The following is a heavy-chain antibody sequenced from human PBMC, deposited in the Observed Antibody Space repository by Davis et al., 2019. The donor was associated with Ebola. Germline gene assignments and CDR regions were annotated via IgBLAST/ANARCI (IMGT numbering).Heavy chain of an antibody. CDR3: ARDDIVVVPAAALFYSYHGMDV. D-gene: IGHD2-2*01. CDR1: GFTVSSNY. Sequence: GESLKISCAASGFTVSSNYMSWVRQAPGKGLEWVSVIYSGGSTYYADSVKGRFTIPRHNSKNSLYLQMNSLRAEDTAVYYCARDDIVVVPAAALFYSYHGMDVWGQGTTVTVSS. V-gene: IGHV3-53*01. J-gene: IGHJ6*02. CDR2: IYSGGST.